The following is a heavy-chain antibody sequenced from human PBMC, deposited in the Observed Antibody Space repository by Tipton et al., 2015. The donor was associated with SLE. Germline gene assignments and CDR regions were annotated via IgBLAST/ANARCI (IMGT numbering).Heavy chain of an antibody. J-gene: IGHJ3*02. V-gene: IGHV3-30*02. CDR1: GFTFSSYG. Sequence: GSLRLSCAASGFTFSSYGMHWVRQAPGKGLEWVAFIRYDGSNKYYADSVKGRFTISRDNSKNTLYLQMNSLRAEDTAVYYCASSIVVVVRAFDIWGQGTMVTVSS. CDR3: ASSIVVVVRAFDI. D-gene: IGHD2-21*01. CDR2: IRYDGSNK.